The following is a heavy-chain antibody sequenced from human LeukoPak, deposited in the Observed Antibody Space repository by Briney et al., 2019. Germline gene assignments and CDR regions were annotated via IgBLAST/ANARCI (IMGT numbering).Heavy chain of an antibody. CDR1: GYTFTSYY. CDR3: ARDRGVYFWSYYFDY. CDR2: INPSGGST. Sequence: GASVKVSCKASGYTFTSYYMHWVRQAPGQGLEWMGIINPSGGSTSYAQKFQGRVTMTRDTSTSTVYMELSSLRSEDTAVYYCARDRGVYFWSYYFDYWGQGTLVTVSS. D-gene: IGHD3-3*01. V-gene: IGHV1-46*01. J-gene: IGHJ4*02.